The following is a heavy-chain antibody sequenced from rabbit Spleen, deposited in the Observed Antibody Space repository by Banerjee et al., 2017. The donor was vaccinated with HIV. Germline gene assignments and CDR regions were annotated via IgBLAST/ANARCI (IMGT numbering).Heavy chain of an antibody. V-gene: IGHV1S40*01. Sequence: QSLEESGGDLVKPGASLTLTCKASGFTISSAYWMNWVRQAPGKGLEWIARIYGGNNDNTGYASWAKGRFTISKSSSTTATLQMTSLTAADTATYFCVRAVADSNGLWNLWGPGTLVTVS. J-gene: IGHJ4*01. CDR1: GFTISSAYW. CDR2: IYGGNNDNT. CDR3: VRAVADSNGLWNL. D-gene: IGHD6-1*01.